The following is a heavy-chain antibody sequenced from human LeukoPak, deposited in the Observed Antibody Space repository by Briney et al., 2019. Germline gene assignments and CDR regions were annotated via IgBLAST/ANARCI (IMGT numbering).Heavy chain of an antibody. CDR3: ARVLVAPLGGYFDY. D-gene: IGHD1-26*01. CDR2: LWHSGST. J-gene: IGHJ4*02. CDR1: GGSINSSGHY. V-gene: IGHV4-39*02. Sequence: PSETLSLTCNVSGGSINSSGHYWGWIRQPPGKGLEWLGSLWHSGSTYYNPSLKSRVTISIDTSNIHFSLKLNSVTAADTAVYYCARVLVAPLGGYFDYWGQGTLVTVSS.